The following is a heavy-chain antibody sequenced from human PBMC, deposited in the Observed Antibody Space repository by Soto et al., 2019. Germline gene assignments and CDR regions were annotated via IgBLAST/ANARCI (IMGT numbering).Heavy chain of an antibody. CDR1: GDSVSSSSAA. D-gene: IGHD6-19*01. Sequence: SQALSLTCAISGDSVSSSSAAWNWIRQSPSRGLEWLGRTYYRSKWYNDYAVSVKSRITINPDTSKNQFSLQLNSVTPEDTAVYYCARDVQQWLPGWFDPWGQGTLVTVSS. CDR3: ARDVQQWLPGWFDP. CDR2: TYYRSKWYN. J-gene: IGHJ5*02. V-gene: IGHV6-1*01.